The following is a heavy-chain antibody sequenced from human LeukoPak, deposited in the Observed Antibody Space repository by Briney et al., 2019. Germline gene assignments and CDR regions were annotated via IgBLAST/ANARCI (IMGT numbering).Heavy chain of an antibody. CDR1: GFTFSNYA. Sequence: GGSLRLPCAASGFTFSNYAMSWVRQAPGKGLEWVSAISGSGITTYYADSVKGRFTISRDNSKNTLYLQMNSLRVEDAAVYYCAKSHQDTAMVTDHWGQGTLVTVSS. CDR3: AKSHQDTAMVTDH. D-gene: IGHD5-18*01. J-gene: IGHJ4*02. CDR2: ISGSGITT. V-gene: IGHV3-23*01.